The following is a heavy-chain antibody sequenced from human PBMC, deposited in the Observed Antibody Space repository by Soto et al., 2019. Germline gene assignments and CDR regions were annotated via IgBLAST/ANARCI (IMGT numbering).Heavy chain of an antibody. V-gene: IGHV1-8*01. CDR1: GYTFTSYN. Sequence: QVQLVQSGAEVKKPGASVKVSCKASGYTFTSYNINWVRQATGQGLEWMGWMNPNSGNTDYAQKFQGRVTMTRNTSISTAYMELSSLRSEDTAVYYCARSSNMIVVAPAYWGQGTMVAVSS. J-gene: IGHJ4*02. CDR2: MNPNSGNT. CDR3: ARSSNMIVVAPAY. D-gene: IGHD3-22*01.